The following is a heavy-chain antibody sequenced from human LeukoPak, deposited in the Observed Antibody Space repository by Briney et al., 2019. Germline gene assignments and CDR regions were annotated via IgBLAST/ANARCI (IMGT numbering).Heavy chain of an antibody. D-gene: IGHD2-2*01. CDR2: ISYDGSNK. CDR3: AKDLALEGYCSSTSCYGSFDY. CDR1: GFTFSSYG. V-gene: IGHV3-30*18. Sequence: GGSLRLSCAASGFTFSSYGMHWVRQAPGKGLEWVAVISYDGSNKYYADSVKGRFTISRDNSKNTLYLQMNSLRAEDTAVYYCAKDLALEGYCSSTSCYGSFDYWGQGTLVTVSS. J-gene: IGHJ4*02.